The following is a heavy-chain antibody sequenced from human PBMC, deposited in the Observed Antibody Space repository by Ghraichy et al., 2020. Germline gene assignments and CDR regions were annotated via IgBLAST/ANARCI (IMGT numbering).Heavy chain of an antibody. Sequence: SETLSLTCTVSGGSISSYYWSWIRQPPGKGLEWIGYIYYSGSTNYNPSLKSRVTISVDTSKNQFSLKLSSVTAADTAVYYCARGDSSGWYGLFDYWGQGTLVTVSS. D-gene: IGHD6-19*01. CDR1: GGSISSYY. J-gene: IGHJ4*02. CDR3: ARGDSSGWYGLFDY. CDR2: IYYSGST. V-gene: IGHV4-59*01.